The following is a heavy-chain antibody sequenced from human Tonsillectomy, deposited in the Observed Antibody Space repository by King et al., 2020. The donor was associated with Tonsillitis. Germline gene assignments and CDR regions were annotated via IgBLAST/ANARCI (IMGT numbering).Heavy chain of an antibody. V-gene: IGHV3-74*01. CDR1: GLTFSRYW. J-gene: IGHJ3*02. D-gene: IGHD3-10*01. CDR2: IKSDGSST. Sequence: QLVESGGGLVQPGGSLRLSCAASGLTFSRYWMHWVRQAPGKGLVWVSRIKSDGSSTSYADSVKGRFTISRDNPKNTLSLQMNSVRVEDTAVYYCARNYYYGSGSYYGLSDAFDIWGQGTMLTVSS. CDR3: ARNYYYGSGSYYGLSDAFDI.